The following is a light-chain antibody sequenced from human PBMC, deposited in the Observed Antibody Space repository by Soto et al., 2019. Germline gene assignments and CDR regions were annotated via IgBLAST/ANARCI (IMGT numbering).Light chain of an antibody. J-gene: IGKJ4*01. Sequence: EIVLTQSPDTLSLSPGEGATLSCRASQSVSSFLAWYQQKPGQAPRLLIYDASNRATGVPARFSGSGSGTDFTLTISSLEPEDFAVYYCQQRSSWPLTFGGGTKVEIK. CDR1: QSVSSF. V-gene: IGKV3-11*01. CDR3: QQRSSWPLT. CDR2: DAS.